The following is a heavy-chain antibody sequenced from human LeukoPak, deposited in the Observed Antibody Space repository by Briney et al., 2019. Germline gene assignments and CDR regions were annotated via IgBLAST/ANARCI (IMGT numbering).Heavy chain of an antibody. V-gene: IGHV4-30-4*07. CDR3: AAAVPDDAFDI. J-gene: IGHJ3*02. CDR2: IYYSGST. CDR1: GGSISSGGYS. Sequence: SETLSLTCAVSGGSISSGGYSWSWIRQPPGKGLEWIGYIYYSGSTYYNPSLKSRVTISVDTSKNQFSLKLSSVTAADTAVYYCAAAVPDDAFDIWGQGTMVTVSS. D-gene: IGHD1-14*01.